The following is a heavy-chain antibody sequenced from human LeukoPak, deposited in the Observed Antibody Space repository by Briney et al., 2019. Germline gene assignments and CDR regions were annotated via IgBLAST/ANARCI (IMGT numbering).Heavy chain of an antibody. CDR3: ARIYGSGSYRFGY. J-gene: IGHJ4*02. Sequence: SETLSLTCTVSGGSISSSSYYWGWIRQPPGKGLEWIGSIYYSGSTYYNPSLKSRVTISVDTSKNQFSLKLSSVTAADTAVYYCARIYGSGSYRFGYWGQGTLVTVSS. V-gene: IGHV4-39*07. CDR1: GGSISSSSYY. D-gene: IGHD3-10*01. CDR2: IYYSGST.